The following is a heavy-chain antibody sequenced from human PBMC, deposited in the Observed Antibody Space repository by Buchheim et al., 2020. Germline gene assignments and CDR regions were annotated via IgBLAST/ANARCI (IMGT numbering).Heavy chain of an antibody. CDR1: GFTFSDYY. CDR2: ISSSGSTI. V-gene: IGHV3-11*01. CDR3: ARALGYCSSTSCYSSGDYYYYGMDV. D-gene: IGHD2-2*02. Sequence: QVQLVESGGGLVKPGGSLRLSCAASGFTFSDYYMSWIRQAPGKGLEWVSYISSSGSTIYYADSVKGRFPISRDNAKNSLYLQMNSLRAEDTAVYYCARALGYCSSTSCYSSGDYYYYGMDVWGQGTT. J-gene: IGHJ6*02.